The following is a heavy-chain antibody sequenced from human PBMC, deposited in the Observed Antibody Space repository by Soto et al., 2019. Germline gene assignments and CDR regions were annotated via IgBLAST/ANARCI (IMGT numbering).Heavy chain of an antibody. J-gene: IGHJ5*02. D-gene: IGHD6-19*01. Sequence: AQLAESGGHLVQPGGSLELSCVASGFSLANYVMTWFRRAPGKGLEWVSASSNTGGTTYYADSVSGRFTISRDDSKNTVYLQMNRLRAEDTALYYCARAVTGWPNWFAPWGLGTLVTVSS. CDR2: SSNTGGTT. CDR3: ARAVTGWPNWFAP. V-gene: IGHV3-23*04. CDR1: GFSLANYV.